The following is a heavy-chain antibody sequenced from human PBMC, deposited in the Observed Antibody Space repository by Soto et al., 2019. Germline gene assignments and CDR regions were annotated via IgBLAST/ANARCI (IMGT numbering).Heavy chain of an antibody. J-gene: IGHJ6*02. CDR1: GFTVSSNY. D-gene: IGHD4-4*01. CDR3: ARDHSSNYYSADYGMDV. V-gene: IGHV3-66*01. CDR2: IYSGGST. Sequence: EVQLVESGGGLVQPGGSLRLSCAASGFTVSSNYMSWVRQAPGKGLEWVSVIYSGGSTYYADSVKGRFTISRDNSKNTXYLQMNSLRAEDTAVYYCARDHSSNYYSADYGMDVWGQGTTVTVSS.